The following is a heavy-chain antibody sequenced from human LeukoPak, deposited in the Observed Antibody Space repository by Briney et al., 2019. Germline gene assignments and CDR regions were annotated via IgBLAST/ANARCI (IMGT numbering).Heavy chain of an antibody. V-gene: IGHV4-38-2*01. CDR3: ARLVLARFYDSSGYFDY. CDR1: GYSISSGYY. J-gene: IGHJ4*02. D-gene: IGHD3-22*01. Sequence: SETLSLTCAVSGYSISSGYYWGWIRQPPGKRLEWIGSIYHSGSTYYNPSLKSRVTISVDTSKNQFSLKLSSVTAADTAVYYCARLVLARFYDSSGYFDYWGQGTLVTVSS. CDR2: IYHSGST.